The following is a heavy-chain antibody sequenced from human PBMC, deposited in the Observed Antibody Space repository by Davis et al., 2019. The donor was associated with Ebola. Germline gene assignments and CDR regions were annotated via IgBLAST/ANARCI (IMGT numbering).Heavy chain of an antibody. CDR1: GGSFSGYY. Sequence: MPSETLSLTCAVYGGSFSGYYWSWIRQPPGKGLEWIGEINHSGSTNYNPSLKSRVTISVDTSKNQFSLKLSSVTAADTAVYYCVRSHRQWLVGWFDPWGQGTLVTVSS. CDR3: VRSHRQWLVGWFDP. D-gene: IGHD6-19*01. V-gene: IGHV4-34*01. J-gene: IGHJ5*02. CDR2: INHSGST.